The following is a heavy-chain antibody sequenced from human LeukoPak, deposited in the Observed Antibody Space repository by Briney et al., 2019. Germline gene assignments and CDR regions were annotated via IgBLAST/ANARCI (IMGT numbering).Heavy chain of an antibody. CDR1: GGSISSGDYY. D-gene: IGHD3-3*01. V-gene: IGHV4-30-4*01. CDR3: ARTVRSGYYSYYYYGMGV. J-gene: IGHJ6*02. CDR2: IYYSGST. Sequence: PSETLSLTCTVSGGSISSGDYYWSWIRQPPGKGLEWIGYIYYSGSTYYNPSLKSRVTISVDTSKNQFSLRLSSVTAADTAVYYCARTVRSGYYSYYYYGMGVWGQGTTVTVSS.